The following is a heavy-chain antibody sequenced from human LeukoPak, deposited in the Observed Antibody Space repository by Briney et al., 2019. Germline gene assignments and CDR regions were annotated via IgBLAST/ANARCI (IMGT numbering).Heavy chain of an antibody. V-gene: IGHV3-23*01. J-gene: IGHJ4*02. Sequence: PGGTLRLSCAASGFTFSSYGMSWVRQAPGKGLEWVSAISDTGNTYHADSVKGRFSISRDSSKNTLFLQMNRLRPEDAAVYYCAEGPVTLWMGSFWFPFDYWGLGTLVTVSS. CDR2: ISDTGNT. D-gene: IGHD2-21*02. CDR1: GFTFSSYG. CDR3: AEGPVTLWMGSFWFPFDY.